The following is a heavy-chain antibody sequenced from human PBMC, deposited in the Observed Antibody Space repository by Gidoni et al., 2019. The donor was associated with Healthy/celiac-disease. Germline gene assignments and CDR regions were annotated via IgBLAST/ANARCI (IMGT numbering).Heavy chain of an antibody. CDR3: AKDSDYGDPHGEYFQH. V-gene: IGHV3-23*01. CDR1: GFTFSRHA. Sequence: EVQLLESGGGLVQPGGSLRLSCAASGFTFSRHAMRGVRQAPGKGLGCVSAISGSGGSTYYAYSVKGRFTIARDNSKNTLYLQMNSLRAEDTAVYYCAKDSDYGDPHGEYFQHWGQGTLVTVSS. D-gene: IGHD4-17*01. J-gene: IGHJ1*01. CDR2: ISGSGGST.